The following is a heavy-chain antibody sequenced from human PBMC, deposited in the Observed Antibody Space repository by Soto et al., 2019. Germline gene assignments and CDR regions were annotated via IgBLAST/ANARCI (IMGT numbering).Heavy chain of an antibody. V-gene: IGHV3-7*03. CDR1: SFTFSSYW. Sequence: DVRLVESGGGLVQPGGSLRLSCAASSFTFSSYWLSWVRQAPGKGLEWVATIKQDGSENYYVDSVKGRFTISRDNAKKSLQLQMSSLRADDTAVYYCARDGPFISVAAPAFQYAMDVWGQGTTVTVS. J-gene: IGHJ6*02. D-gene: IGHD6-19*01. CDR2: IKQDGSEN. CDR3: ARDGPFISVAAPAFQYAMDV.